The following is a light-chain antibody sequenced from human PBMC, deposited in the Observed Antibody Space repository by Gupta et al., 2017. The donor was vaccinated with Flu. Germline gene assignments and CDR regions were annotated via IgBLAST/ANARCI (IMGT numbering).Light chain of an antibody. J-gene: IGKJ2*01. CDR3: QQYDNLPLYT. Sequence: DIQMTQSPSSLSASVGDRVTITCQASQDISNYLNWYQQKPGKAPKLLIYDASNLETVVPSRFSGSGFGTDVTFTISSRQPEDIASYYCQQYDNLPLYTFGQGTKLEIK. CDR1: QDISNY. V-gene: IGKV1-33*01. CDR2: DAS.